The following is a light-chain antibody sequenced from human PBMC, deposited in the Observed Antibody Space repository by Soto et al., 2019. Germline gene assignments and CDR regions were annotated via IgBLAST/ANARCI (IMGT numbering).Light chain of an antibody. CDR2: KAS. CDR1: QSLSPW. CDR3: QQYKSYSLT. V-gene: IGKV1-5*03. Sequence: DIQMTQSTSTLSASVGDRVTITCRASQSLSPWLAWYQQKPGKAPKILIYKASSLESGVPSRFSGSDAGTEFTLTINSLRPDGFATYYGQQYKSYSLTFCQGTKLEIK. J-gene: IGKJ2*01.